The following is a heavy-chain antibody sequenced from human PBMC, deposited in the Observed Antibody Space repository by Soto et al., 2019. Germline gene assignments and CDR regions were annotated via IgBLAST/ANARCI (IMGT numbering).Heavy chain of an antibody. CDR3: ARDHMGRQYYYYGMDV. CDR1: GFTFSSYG. V-gene: IGHV3-33*01. J-gene: IGHJ6*02. Sequence: GGSLRLSCAASGFTFSSYGMHWVRQAPGKGLEWVAVIWYDGSNKYYADSVKGRFTISRDNSKNTLYLQMNSLRAEDTSVYYCARDHMGRQYYYYGMDVWGQGTTVTVS. D-gene: IGHD3-10*01. CDR2: IWYDGSNK.